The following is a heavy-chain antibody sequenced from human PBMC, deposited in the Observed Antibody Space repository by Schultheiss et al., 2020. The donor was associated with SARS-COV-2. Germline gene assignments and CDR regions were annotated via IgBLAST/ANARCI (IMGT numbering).Heavy chain of an antibody. D-gene: IGHD1-26*01. V-gene: IGHV4-59*01. Sequence: SQTLSLTCAVYGGSFSGYYWSWIRQPPGKGLEWIGYIYYSGSTNYNPSLKSRVTTSVDTSKNQFSLKLSSVTAADTAVYYCARVPYYPGGAFDIWGQGTMVTVSS. J-gene: IGHJ3*02. CDR1: GGSFSGYY. CDR3: ARVPYYPGGAFDI. CDR2: IYYSGST.